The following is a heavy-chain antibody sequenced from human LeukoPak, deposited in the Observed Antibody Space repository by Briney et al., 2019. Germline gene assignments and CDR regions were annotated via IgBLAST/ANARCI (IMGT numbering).Heavy chain of an antibody. CDR3: ARGPEGITMVRGVLDY. CDR2: IIPIFGTA. V-gene: IGHV1-69*06. CDR1: GGTFSSYA. D-gene: IGHD3-10*01. Sequence: SVKVSCKASGGTFSSYAISWVRRAPGQGLEWMGGIIPIFGTANYAQKFQGRVTITADKSTSTAYMELSSLRSEDTAVYYCARGPEGITMVRGVLDYWGQGTLVTVSS. J-gene: IGHJ4*02.